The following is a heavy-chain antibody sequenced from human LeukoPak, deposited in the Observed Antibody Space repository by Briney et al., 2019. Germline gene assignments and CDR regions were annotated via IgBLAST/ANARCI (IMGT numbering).Heavy chain of an antibody. CDR2: ISSSGDST. D-gene: IGHD2/OR15-2a*01. CDR1: GFTFSNYG. CDR3: AKDDGNNAKLLLDY. V-gene: IGHV3-23*01. Sequence: GGSLRLACAVSGFTFSNYGMSWVRQAPGKGLEWVSVISSSGDSTYYADSVKGRFTISRDNSKNTLYLQMNGLRAEDTAIYYCAKDDGNNAKLLLDYWGQGTLVTVSS. J-gene: IGHJ4*02.